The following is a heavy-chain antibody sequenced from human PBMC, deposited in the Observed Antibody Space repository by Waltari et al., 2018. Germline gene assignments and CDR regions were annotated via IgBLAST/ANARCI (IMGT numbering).Heavy chain of an antibody. CDR2: ISYDGSNK. Sequence: QVQLVESGGGVVQPGRSLRLSCAASGFTFSSYAMPWVRQAPGKGLECVAVISYDGSNKYYADSGKGRFTISRDKAKNTLNLQMNSLRAEDTAGYYCARDEDIVATLGTFDYWGQGTLVTVSS. CDR3: ARDEDIVATLGTFDY. CDR1: GFTFSSYA. J-gene: IGHJ4*02. V-gene: IGHV3-30-3*01. D-gene: IGHD5-12*01.